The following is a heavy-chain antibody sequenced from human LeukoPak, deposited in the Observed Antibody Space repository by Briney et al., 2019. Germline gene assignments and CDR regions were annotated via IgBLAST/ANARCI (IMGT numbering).Heavy chain of an antibody. V-gene: IGHV1-69*13. J-gene: IGHJ3*02. CDR3: ARGCTNGVCYTREAFDI. CDR2: IIPIFGTA. D-gene: IGHD2-8*01. CDR1: GGTFSSYA. Sequence: TSVKVSCKASGGTFSSYAISWVRQAPGQGLEWMGGIIPIFGTANYAQKFQGRVTITADESTSTAYMELSSLRSEDTAVYYCARGCTNGVCYTREAFDIWGQGTMVTVSS.